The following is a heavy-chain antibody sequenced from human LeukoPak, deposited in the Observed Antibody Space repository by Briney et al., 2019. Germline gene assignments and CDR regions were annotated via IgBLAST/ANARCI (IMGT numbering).Heavy chain of an antibody. D-gene: IGHD6-6*01. V-gene: IGHV4-39*01. CDR2: IYYSGST. CDR3: ASVLSSSSKNYYYYYYMDV. J-gene: IGHJ6*03. Sequence: SETLSLTCTVSGGSISSSTYYWGWIRQPPGMGLEWIGNIYYSGSTYYNPSLKSRVTIFVDTSKNQFSLKLSSVTAADSAIYYCASVLSSSSKNYYYYYYMDVWGKGTTVTVSS. CDR1: GGSISSSTYY.